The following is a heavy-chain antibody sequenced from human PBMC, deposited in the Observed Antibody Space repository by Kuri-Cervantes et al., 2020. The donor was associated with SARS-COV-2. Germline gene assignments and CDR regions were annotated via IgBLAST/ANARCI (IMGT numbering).Heavy chain of an antibody. CDR2: INPNSGGT. Sequence: ASVKVSCKASGYTFTGYYMHWVRQAPGQGLEWMGWINPNSGGTNYAQKFQGRATMTRDTSISTAYMELSRLRSDDTVVYYCARSAVAGTSDAFDIWGQGTMVTVSS. CDR1: GYTFTGYY. D-gene: IGHD6-19*01. V-gene: IGHV1-2*02. CDR3: ARSAVAGTSDAFDI. J-gene: IGHJ3*02.